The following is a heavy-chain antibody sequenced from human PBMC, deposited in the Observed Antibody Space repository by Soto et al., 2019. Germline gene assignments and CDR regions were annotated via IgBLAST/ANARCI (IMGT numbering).Heavy chain of an antibody. CDR3: AKDNGGYYDSSGNFEY. V-gene: IGHV3-9*01. D-gene: IGHD3-22*01. CDR2: ISRNGATM. CDR1: GVTVDDYA. Sequence: EVQLVESGGGLVQPGRSLRLSCVASGVTVDDYAMHWVRQVPGKGLELVSGISRNGATMGYGDSVKGRFTISRDNTKNSLYLQMNSLRPEDTAFYYCAKDNGGYYDSSGNFEYWGQGTLVTVSS. J-gene: IGHJ4*02.